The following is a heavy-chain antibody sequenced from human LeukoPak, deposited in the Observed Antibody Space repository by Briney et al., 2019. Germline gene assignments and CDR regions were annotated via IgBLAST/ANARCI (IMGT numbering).Heavy chain of an antibody. CDR2: ISSSSSYI. CDR3: ARDVDDILTGSEYYFDY. D-gene: IGHD3-9*01. V-gene: IGHV3-21*01. J-gene: IGHJ4*02. CDR1: GFTFSSYS. Sequence: GGSLRLSCAASGFTFSSYSMNWVRQAPGKGLEWVSSISSSSSYIYYADSVKGRFTISRGNAKNSLYLQMNSLRAEDTAVYYCARDVDDILTGSEYYFDYWGQGTLVTVSS.